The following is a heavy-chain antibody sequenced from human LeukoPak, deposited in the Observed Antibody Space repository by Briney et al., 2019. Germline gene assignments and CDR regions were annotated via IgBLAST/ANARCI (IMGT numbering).Heavy chain of an antibody. J-gene: IGHJ4*02. D-gene: IGHD2-15*01. CDR1: GFTFDDYG. Sequence: GGSLRLSCAASGFTFDDYGMSWVRQAPGKGLEWVSGINWNGGSTGYADSVKGRFTISRDNAKNSLYLQMNSLRAEDTALYYCARVPSCSGGSCYGGAFDYWGQGTLVTVSS. V-gene: IGHV3-20*04. CDR2: INWNGGST. CDR3: ARVPSCSGGSCYGGAFDY.